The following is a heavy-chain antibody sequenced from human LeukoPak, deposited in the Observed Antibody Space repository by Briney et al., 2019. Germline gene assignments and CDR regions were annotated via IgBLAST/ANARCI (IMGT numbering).Heavy chain of an antibody. J-gene: IGHJ4*02. CDR1: GGSISSGGYY. CDR3: ARSSGDSGWSPFDY. CDR2: IYYSGST. Sequence: PSETLSLTCTVSGGSISSGGYYWSWIRQHPGKGLKWIGYIYYSGSTYYNPSLKSRVTISVDTSKNQFSLKLSSVTAADTAVYYCARSSGDSGWSPFDYWGQGTLVTVSS. D-gene: IGHD6-19*01. V-gene: IGHV4-31*03.